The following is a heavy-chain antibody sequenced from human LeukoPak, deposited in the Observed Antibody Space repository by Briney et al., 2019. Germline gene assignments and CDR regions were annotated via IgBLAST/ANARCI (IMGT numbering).Heavy chain of an antibody. D-gene: IGHD3-10*01. J-gene: IGHJ3*02. CDR1: GGTFSSYA. CDR3: ASCPYGSGDRWYADDAIDI. CDR2: IIPIFGTA. V-gene: IGHV1-69*05. Sequence: ASVKVSCKASGGTFSSYAISWVRQAPGQGLEWMGGIIPIFGTANYAQKFQGRVTITTDESTSTAYMELSSLRSEDTAVYYCASCPYGSGDRWYADDAIDIWGQGTMVTVSS.